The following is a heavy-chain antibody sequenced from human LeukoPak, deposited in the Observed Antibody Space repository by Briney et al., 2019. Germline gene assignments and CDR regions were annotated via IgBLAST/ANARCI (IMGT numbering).Heavy chain of an antibody. CDR3: AKEGAQIITMIVVVITGFDY. Sequence: GGSLRLSCAASGFTFSSYAMSWVRQAPGKGLEWVSAISGSGGSTYYADSVKGRFTISRGNSKNTLYLQMNSLRAEDTAVYYCAKEGAQIITMIVVVITGFDYWGQGTLVTVSS. CDR2: ISGSGGST. D-gene: IGHD3-22*01. J-gene: IGHJ4*02. CDR1: GFTFSSYA. V-gene: IGHV3-23*01.